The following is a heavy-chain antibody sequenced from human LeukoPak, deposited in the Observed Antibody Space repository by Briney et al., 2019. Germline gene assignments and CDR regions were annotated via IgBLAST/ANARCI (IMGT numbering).Heavy chain of an antibody. CDR2: NSYSGTT. J-gene: IGHJ4*02. CDR3: ACHQPETYYYDSSGYYRSYYFDY. CDR1: GGSISSSNYF. D-gene: IGHD3-22*01. Sequence: PSETLSLTCTVSGGSISSSNYFWGWVRQPPGKGLEWIATNSYSGTTHYNPSLNSRVSILVDTSKNQFSLKLSSVTAADTAVYYCACHQPETYYYDSSGYYRSYYFDYWGQGTLVTVSS. V-gene: IGHV4-39*07.